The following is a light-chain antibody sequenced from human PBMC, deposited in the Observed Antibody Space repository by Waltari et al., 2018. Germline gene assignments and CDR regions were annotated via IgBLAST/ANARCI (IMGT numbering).Light chain of an antibody. CDR3: CSYTGSYPPWV. Sequence: QSALTQPRSVSESPGQSVTISCTGTSTDVGAYTYVSWYQHHPGKAPKLIIYDVSKWPSGVPDRFSGSKSGNTASLTISGLQAEDEADYYCCSYTGSYPPWVFGGGTKLTVL. CDR2: DVS. CDR1: STDVGAYTY. J-gene: IGLJ3*02. V-gene: IGLV2-11*01.